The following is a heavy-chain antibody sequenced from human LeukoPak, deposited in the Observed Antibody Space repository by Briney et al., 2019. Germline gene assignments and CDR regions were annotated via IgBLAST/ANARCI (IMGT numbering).Heavy chain of an antibody. Sequence: GGSLRLSCAASGFTFSNYWMHWVRQGPGKGLVWVSRIKSDGSDPSYADSVKGRFTISRDNAKSTLYLQMNSLRAEDTAVYYCAKEQDPMPSRGMDVWGQGTTVAVSS. V-gene: IGHV3-74*01. D-gene: IGHD2-15*01. CDR2: IKSDGSDP. J-gene: IGHJ6*02. CDR3: AKEQDPMPSRGMDV. CDR1: GFTFSNYW.